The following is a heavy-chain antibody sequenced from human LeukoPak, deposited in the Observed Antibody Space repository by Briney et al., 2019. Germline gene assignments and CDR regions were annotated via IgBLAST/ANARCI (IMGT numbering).Heavy chain of an antibody. J-gene: IGHJ4*02. V-gene: IGHV1-8*01. D-gene: IGHD6-19*01. CDR2: MNPNSGNT. Sequence: GASVKVSCKASRYTFTSYDINWVRQATGQGLEWMGWMNPNSGNTGYAQKFQGRVTMTRNTSISTAYMELSSLRSEDTAVYYCARGLWTGIAVAGNFDYWGQGTLVTVSP. CDR1: RYTFTSYD. CDR3: ARGLWTGIAVAGNFDY.